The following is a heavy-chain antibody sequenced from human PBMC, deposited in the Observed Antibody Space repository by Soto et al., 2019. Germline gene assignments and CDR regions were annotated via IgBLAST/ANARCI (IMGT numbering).Heavy chain of an antibody. Sequence: LSCLVFGGSISSSSYYWGWIRQPPGKGLEWIGSIYYSGSTYYNPSLKSRVTISVDTSKNQFSLKLSSVTAADTAVYYCARDSMYYDFWSGYYRYYYYGMDVWGQGTTVTVSS. CDR1: GGSISSSSYY. V-gene: IGHV4-39*07. CDR3: ARDSMYYDFWSGYYRYYYYGMDV. D-gene: IGHD3-3*01. J-gene: IGHJ6*02. CDR2: IYYSGST.